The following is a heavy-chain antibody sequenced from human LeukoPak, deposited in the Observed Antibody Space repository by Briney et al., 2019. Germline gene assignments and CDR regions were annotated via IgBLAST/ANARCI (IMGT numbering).Heavy chain of an antibody. D-gene: IGHD3-22*01. Sequence: PSETLSLTCTVSGGSISSGSYYWSWIRQPAGKGLEWIGRMYSSGSTNYNPSLKSRVTISVDTSKNQFSLKLSSVTAADTAVYYCTRGSIAYYYMDVWGKGTTVTISS. J-gene: IGHJ6*03. CDR2: MYSSGST. CDR3: TRGSIAYYYMDV. CDR1: GGSISSGSYY. V-gene: IGHV4-61*10.